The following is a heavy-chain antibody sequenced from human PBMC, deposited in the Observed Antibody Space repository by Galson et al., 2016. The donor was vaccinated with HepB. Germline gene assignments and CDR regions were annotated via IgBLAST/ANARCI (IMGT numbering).Heavy chain of an antibody. J-gene: IGHJ4*02. D-gene: IGHD3-16*01. CDR1: GFTFDDYA. Sequence: SLRLSCAASGFTFDDYAMHWVRQAPGKGLEWVSGISWNSGGRDYADSVKGRFTISRGNAKNSLYLHMNSLRGEDTAMYFCAKDTTKGWGSEVYWGQGTLVTVSS. CDR2: ISWNSGGR. V-gene: IGHV3-9*01. CDR3: AKDTTKGWGSEVY.